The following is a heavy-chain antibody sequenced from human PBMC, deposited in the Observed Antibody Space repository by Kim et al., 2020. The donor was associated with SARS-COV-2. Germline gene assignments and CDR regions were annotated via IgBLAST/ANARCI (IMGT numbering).Heavy chain of an antibody. Sequence: ALSWKGRITINPDTSKTQFSLQLNSVTPEDTAVYYCARDRQRAGTGVDYWGQGTLVTVSS. J-gene: IGHJ4*02. CDR3: ARDRQRAGTGVDY. D-gene: IGHD6-19*01. V-gene: IGHV6-1*01.